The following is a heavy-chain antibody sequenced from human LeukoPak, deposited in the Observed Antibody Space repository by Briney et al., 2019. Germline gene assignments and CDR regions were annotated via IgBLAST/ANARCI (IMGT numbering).Heavy chain of an antibody. CDR2: INHSGST. CDR1: GASFSGYY. V-gene: IGHV4-34*01. CDR3: ARGGLGESTLYYYYYGMDV. D-gene: IGHD3-16*01. Sequence: PSETLSLTCAVYGASFSGYYWSWIRQPPGKGLEWIGEINHSGSTNYNPSLKSRVTISVDTSKSQFSLKLRSVTAADTAVYYCARGGLGESTLYYYYYGMDVWGKGTTVTVSS. J-gene: IGHJ6*04.